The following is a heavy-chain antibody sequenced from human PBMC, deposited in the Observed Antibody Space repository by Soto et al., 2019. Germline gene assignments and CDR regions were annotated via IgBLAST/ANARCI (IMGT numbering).Heavy chain of an antibody. CDR1: GFTFSDYY. J-gene: IGHJ4*02. CDR2: ISSSGSTI. V-gene: IGHV3-11*01. CDR3: EREYQLVQVIDY. Sequence: TGGSLRLSCAASGFTFSDYYMSWIRQAPGKGLEWVSYISSSGSTIYYADSVKGRFTISRDNAKNSLYLQMNSLRAEETAVYYCEREYQLVQVIDYWGQGTLVTVSS. D-gene: IGHD6-6*01.